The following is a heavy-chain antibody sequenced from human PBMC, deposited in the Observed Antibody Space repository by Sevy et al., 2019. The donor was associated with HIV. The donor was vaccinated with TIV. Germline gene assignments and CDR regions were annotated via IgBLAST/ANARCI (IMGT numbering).Heavy chain of an antibody. V-gene: IGHV4-34*01. CDR3: ARASLTRRDGYKLGNYFDY. J-gene: IGHJ4*02. CDR2: INHSGST. CDR1: GGSFSGYY. D-gene: IGHD5-18*01. Sequence: SESLSLTCAVYGGSFSGYYWSWIRQPPGKGLEWIGEINHSGSTKYNSSLKSRVNISVDTSKNQFSVKLSSVTAADTAVYYCARASLTRRDGYKLGNYFDYWGQGTLVTVSS.